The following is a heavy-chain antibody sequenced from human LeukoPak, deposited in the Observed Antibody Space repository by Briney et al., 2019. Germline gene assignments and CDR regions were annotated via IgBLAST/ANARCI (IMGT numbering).Heavy chain of an antibody. J-gene: IGHJ4*02. D-gene: IGHD6-19*01. CDR3: ARQTVYSSGWYVNY. V-gene: IGHV4-39*01. CDR2: IYYSGST. CDR1: GGSISSSSYY. Sequence: SETLSLTCTVSGGSISSSSYYWGWIRQPPGKGLEWIGSIYYSGSTYYNPSLKSRVTISVDTSKNQFSLKLSSVTAADTAVYYCARQTVYSSGWYVNYWGQGTLVTVSS.